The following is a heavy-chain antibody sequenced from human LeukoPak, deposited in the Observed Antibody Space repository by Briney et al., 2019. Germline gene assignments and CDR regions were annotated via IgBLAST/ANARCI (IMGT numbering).Heavy chain of an antibody. CDR1: GFTFSSYA. J-gene: IGHJ4*02. CDR3: GKDRFRGYSYGYGP. CDR2: ISGSGGST. D-gene: IGHD5-18*01. Sequence: GGSLRLSCAASGFTFSSYAMSWVRQAPGKGLEWVSAISGSGGSTYYADSVKGRFTISRDNSKNTLYLQMNSLRAEDTAVYYCGKDRFRGYSYGYGPWGQGTLVTVSS. V-gene: IGHV3-23*01.